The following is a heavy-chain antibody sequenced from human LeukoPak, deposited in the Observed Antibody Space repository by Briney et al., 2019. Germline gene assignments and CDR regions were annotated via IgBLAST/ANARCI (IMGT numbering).Heavy chain of an antibody. CDR1: GGSISSYY. J-gene: IGHJ3*02. CDR2: IYTSGST. V-gene: IGHV4-4*07. CDR3: ARESILDYDFWSGPHAFDI. D-gene: IGHD3-3*01. Sequence: PSETLSLTCTVSGGSISSYYWSWIRQPAGKGLEWIGRIYTSGSTNYNPSLKSRVTISVDKSKNQSSLKLSSVTAADTAVYYCARESILDYDFWSGPHAFDIWGQGTMVTVSS.